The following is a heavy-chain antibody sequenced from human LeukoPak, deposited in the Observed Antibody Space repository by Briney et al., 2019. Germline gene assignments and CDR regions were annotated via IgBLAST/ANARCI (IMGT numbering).Heavy chain of an antibody. CDR2: IDPKSGVT. CDR1: GYTFTGYY. D-gene: IGHD1-1*01. V-gene: IGHV1-2*02. Sequence: ASVKVSCKTSGYTFTGYYMHWVRPAPGQGLEWMGWIDPKSGVTSYPQRFQGRVSMTRDTSISTAYMELSRLRSDDTAVYYCVPSNNFYYFDYWGQGTLVTVSS. J-gene: IGHJ4*02. CDR3: VPSNNFYYFDY.